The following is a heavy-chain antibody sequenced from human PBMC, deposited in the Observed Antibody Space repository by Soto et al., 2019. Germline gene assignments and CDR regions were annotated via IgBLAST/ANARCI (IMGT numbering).Heavy chain of an antibody. Sequence: EVQLVESGGGLVQPGGSLRLSCAASGFTFSNYWMHWVRQAPGKGLVWVSRINSDGSSTSYADSVKGRFTISRDNAKNTLYLQMNSLSAEDTAVYYCAREYSSSRYFDYWGQGTLVTVSS. CDR3: AREYSSSRYFDY. V-gene: IGHV3-74*01. CDR1: GFTFSNYW. D-gene: IGHD6-13*01. J-gene: IGHJ4*02. CDR2: INSDGSST.